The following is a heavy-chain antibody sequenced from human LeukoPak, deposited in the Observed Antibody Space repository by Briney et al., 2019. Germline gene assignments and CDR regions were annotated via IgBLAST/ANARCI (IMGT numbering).Heavy chain of an antibody. V-gene: IGHV1-3*01. J-gene: IGHJ4*02. CDR2: INAGNGNT. Sequence: GASVTVSCKASGYIFTSYAMHWVRQAPGQRLEWMGWINAGNGNTKYSQKFQGRVTITRDTSASTAHMELSSLRSEDTAVYYCARGSGSYDYWGQGTLVTVSS. CDR1: GYIFTSYA. D-gene: IGHD1-26*01. CDR3: ARGSGSYDY.